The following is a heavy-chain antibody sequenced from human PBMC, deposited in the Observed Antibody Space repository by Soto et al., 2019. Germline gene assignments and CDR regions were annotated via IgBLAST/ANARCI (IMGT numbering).Heavy chain of an antibody. CDR3: VKVDCASGSSTYC. Sequence: GGSLRLSCSASGFTFSNYIMHWIRQAPGKRLEYLSAISSDGGRTFYADSVKGRFSISRDNFKNTLYLQMSSLRTEDTAVYSCVKVDCASGSSTYCWGQVTLVPVSS. V-gene: IGHV3-64D*06. D-gene: IGHD3-10*01. CDR1: GFTFSNYI. CDR2: ISSDGGRT. J-gene: IGHJ4*02.